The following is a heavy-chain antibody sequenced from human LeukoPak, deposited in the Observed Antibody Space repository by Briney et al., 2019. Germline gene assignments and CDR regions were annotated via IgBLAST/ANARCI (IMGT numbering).Heavy chain of an antibody. CDR1: GFTFSSYW. D-gene: IGHD3-16*02. CDR3: AREGFIGSPFDY. Sequence: GGSLRLSCAASGFTFSSYWMHWVRQAPGKGLVWVSRINSDGSSTSYADSVKGRFTISRDNAKNTLYLQMNSLRAEDTAVYYCAREGFIGSPFDYWGQGTLVTVSS. CDR2: INSDGSST. J-gene: IGHJ4*02. V-gene: IGHV3-74*01.